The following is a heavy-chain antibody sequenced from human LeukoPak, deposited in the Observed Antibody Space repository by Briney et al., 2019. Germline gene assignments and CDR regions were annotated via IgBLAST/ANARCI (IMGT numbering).Heavy chain of an antibody. J-gene: IGHJ4*02. D-gene: IGHD6-19*01. CDR3: AAQRAVGFDY. CDR2: IKQDGSQK. CDR1: GFNFSKYI. Sequence: PGGSLRLSCAASGFNFSKYIMTWVREAPGKGLEWVANIKQDGSQKYYVDSVQGRFTISRDNAKNSLYLQMNSLRAEDTAVYYCAAQRAVGFDYWGQGTLVTVSS. V-gene: IGHV3-7*01.